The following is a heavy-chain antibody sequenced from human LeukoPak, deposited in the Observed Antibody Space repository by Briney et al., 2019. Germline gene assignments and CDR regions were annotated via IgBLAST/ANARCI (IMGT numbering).Heavy chain of an antibody. CDR1: GGSISSYY. J-gene: IGHJ4*02. D-gene: IGHD3-3*01. CDR3: ARADVLRFLEWLSFDY. V-gene: IGHV4-59*01. Sequence: SETLSLTCTVSGGSISSYYWSWIRQPPGKGLEWMGYIYYSGSTNYNPSLKSRVTISVDTSKNQFSLKLSSVTAADTAVYYCARADVLRFLEWLSFDYWGQGTLVTVSS. CDR2: IYYSGST.